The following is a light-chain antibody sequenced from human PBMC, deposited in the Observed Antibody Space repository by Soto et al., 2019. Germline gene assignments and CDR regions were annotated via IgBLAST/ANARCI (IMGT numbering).Light chain of an antibody. J-gene: IGKJ3*01. V-gene: IGKV3-11*01. Sequence: EIVMTQSPATLSVSPGERATLSCRASQSVGSNLAWYQQKPGQAPRLLIYDASNRAAGIPARFIGSGSETDFTLNLSSLGLEDFAFYYCQQRSNWTPVFTFEHGTKVDIK. CDR2: DAS. CDR3: QQRSNWTPVFT. CDR1: QSVGSN.